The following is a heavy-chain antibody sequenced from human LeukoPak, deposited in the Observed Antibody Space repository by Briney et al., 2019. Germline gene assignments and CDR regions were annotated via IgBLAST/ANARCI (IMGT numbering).Heavy chain of an antibody. CDR2: IYYSGST. CDR1: GGSISNYY. Sequence: SETLSLTCTVSGGSISNYYWSWIRQPPGKGLEWIGYIYYSGSTNYNPSLKSRVTISVDTSKNQFSLKLSSVAAADTAVYYCARVGSHRTYYFDYWGQGTLVTVSS. D-gene: IGHD3/OR15-3a*01. V-gene: IGHV4-59*01. CDR3: ARVGSHRTYYFDY. J-gene: IGHJ4*02.